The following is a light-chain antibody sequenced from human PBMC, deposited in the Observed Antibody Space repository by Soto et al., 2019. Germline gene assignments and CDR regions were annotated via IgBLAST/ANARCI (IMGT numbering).Light chain of an antibody. CDR2: VAS. Sequence: EIVLTHSPGTLSLSPWERATLPCGASQSVTSSYVAWYQQKPGQAPRLLIYVASSRATGIPDRFSGSGSGTDFTLTISSLEPEDAAVYYCQQRSNWPPITFGQGTRLEIK. CDR1: QSVTSSY. J-gene: IGKJ5*01. CDR3: QQRSNWPPIT. V-gene: IGKV3D-20*02.